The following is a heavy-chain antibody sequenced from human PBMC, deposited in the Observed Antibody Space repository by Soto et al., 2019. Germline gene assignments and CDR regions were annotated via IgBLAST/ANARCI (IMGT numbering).Heavy chain of an antibody. CDR2: IIPIFGTA. D-gene: IGHD3-16*01. CDR1: GGTFSSYA. Sequence: SVKVSCKASGGTFSSYAISWVRQAPGQGLEWMGGIIPIFGTANYAQKFQGRVTITADESTSTAYMELSSLRSEDTAVYYCAGADGGLYYYYYYGMDVWGQGTMVTVSS. J-gene: IGHJ6*02. CDR3: AGADGGLYYYYYYGMDV. V-gene: IGHV1-69*13.